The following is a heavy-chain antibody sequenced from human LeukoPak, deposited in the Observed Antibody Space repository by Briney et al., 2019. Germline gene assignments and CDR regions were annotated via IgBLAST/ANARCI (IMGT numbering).Heavy chain of an antibody. J-gene: IGHJ5*02. D-gene: IGHD2-21*01. CDR2: INHIGVT. CDR1: GCSISSYY. Sequence: PSETLSLTCTGSGCSISSYYWSWIRQPPGKGLEWIGYINHIGVTNYNTSLKGRVTISVDTSKNQFSLKLNTVTAADTAVYYCARRGPGMWRWFDTWGQGTLVTVSS. CDR3: ARRGPGMWRWFDT. V-gene: IGHV4-59*01.